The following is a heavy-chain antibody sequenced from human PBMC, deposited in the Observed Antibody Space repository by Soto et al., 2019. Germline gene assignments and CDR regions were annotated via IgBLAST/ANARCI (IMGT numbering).Heavy chain of an antibody. CDR1: GGSISSGAYY. J-gene: IGHJ5*02. CDR2: IYYSGST. V-gene: IGHV4-31*02. CDR3: ARVRSGVGYNWFDP. Sequence: SETLSLTXTVSGGSISSGAYYWSWIRQHPGRGLEWIGYIYYSGSTYYNPSLKSRVTISVDTSKSQFSLKLSSVTAADTAVYYCARVRSGVGYNWFDPWGQGTLVTVSS. D-gene: IGHD3-16*01.